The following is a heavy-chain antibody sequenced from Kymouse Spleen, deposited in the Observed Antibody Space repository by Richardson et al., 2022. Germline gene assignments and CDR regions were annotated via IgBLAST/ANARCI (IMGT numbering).Heavy chain of an antibody. CDR2: ISYDGSNK. Sequence: QVQLVESGGGVVQPGRSLRLSCAASGFTFSSYGMHWVRQAPGKGLEWVAVISYDGSNKYYADSVKGRFTISRDNSKNTLYLQMNSLRAEDTAVYYCAKDDLHDYGDYVGYGYFDYWGQGTLVTVSS. D-gene: IGHD4-17*01. CDR3: AKDDLHDYGDYVGYGYFDY. V-gene: IGHV3-30*18. J-gene: IGHJ4*02. CDR1: GFTFSSYG.